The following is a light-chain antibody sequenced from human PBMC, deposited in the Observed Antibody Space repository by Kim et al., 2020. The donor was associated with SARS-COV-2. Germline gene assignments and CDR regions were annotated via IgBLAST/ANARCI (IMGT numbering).Light chain of an antibody. CDR2: END. V-gene: IGLV1-44*01. Sequence: PGQRVTISCSGSSSNIGSNTVNWYQQVPGAAPKLLIYENDRRPSGVPDRFSGSKSGTSASLAISGLHSEDEADYYCAVWDDSLNVVFGGGTKVTVL. J-gene: IGLJ2*01. CDR3: AVWDDSLNVV. CDR1: SSNIGSNT.